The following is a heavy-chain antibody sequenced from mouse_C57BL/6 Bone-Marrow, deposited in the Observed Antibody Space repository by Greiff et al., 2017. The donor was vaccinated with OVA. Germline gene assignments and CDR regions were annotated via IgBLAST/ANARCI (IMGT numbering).Heavy chain of an antibody. Sequence: VQLQQPGAELVRPGSSVKLSCKASGYTFTSYWMHWVKQRPIQGLEWIGNIDPSDSETHYNQKFKDKATLTVDKSSSTAYMQLSSLTSEDSAVYYCARFYYGWYFDVWGTGTTVTVSS. CDR3: ARFYYGWYFDV. V-gene: IGHV1-52*01. D-gene: IGHD1-1*01. CDR1: GYTFTSYW. CDR2: IDPSDSET. J-gene: IGHJ1*03.